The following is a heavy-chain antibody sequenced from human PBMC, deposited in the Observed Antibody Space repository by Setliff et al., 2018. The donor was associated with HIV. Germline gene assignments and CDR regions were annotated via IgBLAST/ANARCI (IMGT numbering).Heavy chain of an antibody. J-gene: IGHJ6*02. Sequence: PGGSLRLSCAASGFTFSNYWMHWVRQAPGKGPVWVSRIAVDGSRTDYADSVKGRFTISRDNAKNSLYLQMNSLRAEDTAVYYCARSVIGYYYYGMDVWGQGTRSPSP. CDR2: IAVDGSRT. V-gene: IGHV3-74*01. CDR3: ARSVIGYYYYGMDV. D-gene: IGHD3-10*01. CDR1: GFTFSNYW.